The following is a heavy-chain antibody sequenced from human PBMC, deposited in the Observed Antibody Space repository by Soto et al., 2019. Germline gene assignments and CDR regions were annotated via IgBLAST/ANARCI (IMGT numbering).Heavy chain of an antibody. V-gene: IGHV4-31*03. CDR3: ARGLGYDSNGRFLAAFDV. D-gene: IGHD3-22*01. CDR2: IFHTGTT. J-gene: IGHJ3*01. CDR1: GASLSSGGYY. Sequence: QVQLQESGPGLAKPSQTLSLTCTVSGASLSSGGYYWTWIPQVPGKALEWIGYIFHTGTTFYNPSLKSRVVMSIGKSANQFSLNLRSVTAADTAVYYCARGLGYDSNGRFLAAFDVWGQGTMVTVSS.